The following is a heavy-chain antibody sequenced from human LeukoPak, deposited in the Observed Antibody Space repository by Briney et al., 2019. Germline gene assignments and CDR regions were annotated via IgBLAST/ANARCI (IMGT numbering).Heavy chain of an antibody. Sequence: GASVKVSCKASGYTFTSYGISWVRQAPGQGLEWMGWMNPNSGNTGYAQKFQGRVTITRNTSISTAYMELSSLRSEDTAVYYCARDQNSPYYGSGRFFDYWGQGTLVTVSS. CDR1: GYTFTSYG. V-gene: IGHV1-8*03. J-gene: IGHJ4*02. D-gene: IGHD3-10*01. CDR3: ARDQNSPYYGSGRFFDY. CDR2: MNPNSGNT.